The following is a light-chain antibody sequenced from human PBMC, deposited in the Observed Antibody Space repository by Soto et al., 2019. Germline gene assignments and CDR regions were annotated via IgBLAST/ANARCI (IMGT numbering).Light chain of an antibody. J-gene: IGKJ4*01. CDR2: DAS. V-gene: IGKV3-11*01. CDR1: QSVSSY. Sequence: EIVLTQSLATLPLSPGERAALSCRASQSVSSYLAWYQQKPGQAPRLLIYDASNRATGIPARFSGSGSGTDFTLTISSLEPEDFAVYYCQQRSNWPPLTFGGGTKVEIK. CDR3: QQRSNWPPLT.